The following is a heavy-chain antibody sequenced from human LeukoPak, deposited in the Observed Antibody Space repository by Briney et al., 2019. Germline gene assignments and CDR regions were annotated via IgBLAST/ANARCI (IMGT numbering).Heavy chain of an antibody. Sequence: GESLKISCKGSGYSFTSYWIGWVRQMPGKGLEWMGIIYPGDSDTRYSPSFQGQVTISADKSISTAYLQWSSLKASDTAMYYCARSRLTIDYHYYYMDVWGKGTTVTVSS. CDR2: IYPGDSDT. D-gene: IGHD5-24*01. CDR3: ARSRLTIDYHYYYMDV. V-gene: IGHV5-51*01. CDR1: GYSFTSYW. J-gene: IGHJ6*03.